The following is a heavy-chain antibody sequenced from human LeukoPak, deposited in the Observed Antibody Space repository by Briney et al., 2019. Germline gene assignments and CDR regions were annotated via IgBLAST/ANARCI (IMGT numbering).Heavy chain of an antibody. D-gene: IGHD1-26*01. Sequence: ASVKVSCKASGYTFTSYGISWVRQAPGQGLEWMGWINPNSGGTNYAQKFQGRVTMTRDMSTSTVYMELSSLRSEDTAVYYCHLLGANPGYWGQGTLVTVSS. CDR2: INPNSGGT. CDR3: HLLGANPGY. J-gene: IGHJ4*02. V-gene: IGHV1-18*01. CDR1: GYTFTSYG.